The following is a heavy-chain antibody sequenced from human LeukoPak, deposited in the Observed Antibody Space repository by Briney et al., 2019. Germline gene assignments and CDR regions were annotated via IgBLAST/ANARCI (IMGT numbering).Heavy chain of an antibody. J-gene: IGHJ4*02. CDR2: IGPGGDT. CDR1: GFTFSSCA. CDR3: AKYVPPNRYFDY. V-gene: IGHV3-23*01. D-gene: IGHD1-14*01. Sequence: GGSLRLSCAASGFTFSSCAMSWVRQAPGKGLEWVSSIGPGGDTHYAGSVKGRFTISRDNSRNTLYLQMNSLRAEDTAVYYCAKYVPPNRYFDYWDQGTVVTVSS.